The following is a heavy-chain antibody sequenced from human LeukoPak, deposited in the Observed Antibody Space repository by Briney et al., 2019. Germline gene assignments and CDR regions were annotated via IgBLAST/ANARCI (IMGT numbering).Heavy chain of an antibody. V-gene: IGHV3-48*01. J-gene: IGHJ4*02. CDR3: ARDRLTSGSYFFDY. D-gene: IGHD1-26*01. CDR1: AFTFSDYS. Sequence: GGSLRLSCAASAFTFSDYSMDWVRQAPGKGLEWISYISGRSSTIYYADSVRGRFTISRDNAKNSMYLQMNSLRAEDTAVYYCARDRLTSGSYFFDYWGQGTLVTVSS. CDR2: ISGRSSTI.